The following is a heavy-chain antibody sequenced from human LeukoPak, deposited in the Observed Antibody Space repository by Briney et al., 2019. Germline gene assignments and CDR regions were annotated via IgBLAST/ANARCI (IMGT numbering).Heavy chain of an antibody. CDR2: INHSGST. V-gene: IGHV4-34*01. Sequence: PSETLSLTCAVYGGSFSGYYWSWIRQPPGKGLEWIGEINHSGSTNYNPSLKSRVTISVDTSKNQFSLKLSSVTAADTAVYYCARDPKGGFSYGWGAFDIWGQGTMVTVSS. D-gene: IGHD5-18*01. J-gene: IGHJ3*02. CDR3: ARDPKGGFSYGWGAFDI. CDR1: GGSFSGYY.